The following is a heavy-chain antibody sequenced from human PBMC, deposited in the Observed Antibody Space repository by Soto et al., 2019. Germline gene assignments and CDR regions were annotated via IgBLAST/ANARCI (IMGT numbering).Heavy chain of an antibody. J-gene: IGHJ1*01. CDR1: GFTFTNAW. D-gene: IGHD4-17*01. CDR3: TTARGTYGAEYFQH. V-gene: IGHV3-15*01. CDR2: IKSKTDGGTT. Sequence: PGGSLRLSCAASGFTFTNAWMSWVRQAPGKGLGWVGRIKSKTDGGTTDYAAPVKGRFTISRDDSKNTLYLQMNSLKTEHTAVYYCTTARGTYGAEYFQHWGQGTLVTVSS.